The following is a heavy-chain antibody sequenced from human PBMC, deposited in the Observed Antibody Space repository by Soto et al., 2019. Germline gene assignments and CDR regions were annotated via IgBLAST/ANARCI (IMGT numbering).Heavy chain of an antibody. Sequence: ASVNVSCKASGYTFTSYYMHWVRQAPGQGLEWMGIINPSGGSTSYAQKFQGRVTMTRDTSTSTVYMELSSLRSEDTAVYYCARVLGRELPAYDAFDIWGQGTMVTVSS. J-gene: IGHJ3*02. CDR3: ARVLGRELPAYDAFDI. V-gene: IGHV1-46*01. CDR1: GYTFTSYY. CDR2: INPSGGST. D-gene: IGHD1-26*01.